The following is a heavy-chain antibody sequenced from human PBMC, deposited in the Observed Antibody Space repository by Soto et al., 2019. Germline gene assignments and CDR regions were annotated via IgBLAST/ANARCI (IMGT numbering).Heavy chain of an antibody. Sequence: SETLSLTCTVSGGSISSSSYYRGWIRQPPGKGLEWIGSIYYSGSTYYNPSLKSRVTISIDTSKNQFSLKLSSVTAADTAVYYCARGYDSSGYYYYYYYGMDVWGQGTTVTVSS. CDR3: ARGYDSSGYYYYYYYGMDV. CDR1: GGSISSSSYY. D-gene: IGHD3-22*01. V-gene: IGHV4-39*01. J-gene: IGHJ6*02. CDR2: IYYSGST.